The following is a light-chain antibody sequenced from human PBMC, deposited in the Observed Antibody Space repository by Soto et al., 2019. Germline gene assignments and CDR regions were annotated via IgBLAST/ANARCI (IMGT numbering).Light chain of an antibody. CDR3: AAWDDSLSAWV. CDR1: YYNIGKNL. CDR2: KTN. J-gene: IGLJ3*02. V-gene: IGLV1-47*01. Sequence: QSVLTQPPPASGTPGQGITMSCSGGYYNIGKNLVYWYQQRPGTAPKLLIYKTNQRPSGVPDRFSGSKSGSSASLAISGLRSEDEADYSCAAWDDSLSAWVFGGGTKLTVL.